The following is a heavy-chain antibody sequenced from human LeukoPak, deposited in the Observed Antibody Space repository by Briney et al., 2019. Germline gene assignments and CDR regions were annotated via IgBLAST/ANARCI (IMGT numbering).Heavy chain of an antibody. Sequence: GGSLRLSCAASGFTFSSYSMNWVRQAPGKGLEWVSSISSSSSYIYYADSVKGRFTISRDSAKNSLYLQMNSLRAEDTAVYYSASNQQWMVGGHGYWGQGTLVTVSS. CDR2: ISSSSSYI. V-gene: IGHV3-21*01. D-gene: IGHD6-19*01. J-gene: IGHJ4*02. CDR1: GFTFSSYS. CDR3: ASNQQWMVGGHGY.